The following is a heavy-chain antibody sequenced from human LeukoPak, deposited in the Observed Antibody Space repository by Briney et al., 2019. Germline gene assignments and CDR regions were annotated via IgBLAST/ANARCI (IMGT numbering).Heavy chain of an antibody. D-gene: IGHD1-1*01. V-gene: IGHV4-59*01. CDR3: ARDKVPGDY. J-gene: IGHJ4*02. CDR2: IYYSGGA. CDR1: GASISPYY. Sequence: KPSETLSFTCTASGASISPYYWNWIRQPPGKGLEWIGYIYYSGGADYNPALKSRVTISIDTSKNQFSLKLSSVTAADTAVYFCARDKVPGDYWGQGTLVTVSS.